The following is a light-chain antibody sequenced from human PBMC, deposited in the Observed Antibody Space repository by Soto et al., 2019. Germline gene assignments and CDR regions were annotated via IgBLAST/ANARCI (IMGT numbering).Light chain of an antibody. V-gene: IGKV3-20*01. CDR1: QSVSSSY. CDR3: QQYGSSPGFT. Sequence: IVLTQSPVTLSLSPGERATLSCRPSQSVSSSYLAWYQQKPGQAPRLLIYGASSRATGIPDRFSGSGSGTDFTLTISRLEPEDFAVYYCQQYGSSPGFTFGPGTKVDIK. CDR2: GAS. J-gene: IGKJ3*01.